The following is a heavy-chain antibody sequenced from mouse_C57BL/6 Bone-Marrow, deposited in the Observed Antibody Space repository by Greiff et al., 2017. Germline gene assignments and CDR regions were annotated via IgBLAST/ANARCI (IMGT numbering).Heavy chain of an antibody. Sequence: EVMLVESGAELVRPGASVKLSCTASGFNIKDDYMHWVKQRPEQGLEWIGWIDPENGDTEYASKFQGKATITADTSSNTAYLQLSSLTSEDSAVYYCARPYYSNYWYFDVWGTGTTVTVSS. CDR1: GFNIKDDY. J-gene: IGHJ1*03. V-gene: IGHV14-4*01. CDR3: ARPYYSNYWYFDV. CDR2: IDPENGDT. D-gene: IGHD2-5*01.